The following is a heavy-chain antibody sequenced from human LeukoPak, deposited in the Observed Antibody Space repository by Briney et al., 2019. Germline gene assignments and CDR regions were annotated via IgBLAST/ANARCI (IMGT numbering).Heavy chain of an antibody. D-gene: IGHD3-22*01. CDR2: ISASGRNT. V-gene: IGHV3-23*01. CDR3: AKVFSNGLFFYDA. CDR1: GFNFRSCA. Sequence: RSGGSLRLSCAASGFNFRSCAMSWVRQAPGKGLEWVSGISASGRNTNYADSVKGRFAISRDNSENTVFLQMSSLRAGDTAVYYCAKVFSNGLFFYDAWGQGKMVTVSS. J-gene: IGHJ3*01.